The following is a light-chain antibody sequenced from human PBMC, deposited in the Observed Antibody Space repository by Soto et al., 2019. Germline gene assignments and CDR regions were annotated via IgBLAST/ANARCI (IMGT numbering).Light chain of an antibody. Sequence: EIVLTQSPGTLSLSPGETASLSCRASQNVDNTYLAWYQQKPGLPPTLLIYATSTRAAGIPDRFSGSGSGTDFTLTSYRLELEDFAVYYCQQYDFSPPLYTFGQGTKLEIK. CDR3: QQYDFSPPLYT. J-gene: IGKJ2*01. V-gene: IGKV3-20*01. CDR2: ATS. CDR1: QNVDNTY.